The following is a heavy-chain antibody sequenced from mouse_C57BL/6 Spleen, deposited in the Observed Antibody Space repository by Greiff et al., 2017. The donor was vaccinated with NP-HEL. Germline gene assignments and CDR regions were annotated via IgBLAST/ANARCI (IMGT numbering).Heavy chain of an antibody. Sequence: VQLQESGPGLVQPSQSLSITCTVSGFSLTSYGVHWVRQPPGKGLEWLGVIWSGGSTDYNAAFISRLSISKDNSKSQVFFKMNSLQADDTAIYYCAIWDPFAYWGQGTLVTVSA. D-gene: IGHD4-1*01. J-gene: IGHJ3*01. V-gene: IGHV2-4*01. CDR3: AIWDPFAY. CDR2: IWSGGST. CDR1: GFSLTSYG.